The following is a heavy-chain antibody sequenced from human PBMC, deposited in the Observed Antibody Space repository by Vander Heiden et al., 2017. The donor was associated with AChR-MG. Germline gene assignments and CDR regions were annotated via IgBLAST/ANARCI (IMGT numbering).Heavy chain of an antibody. V-gene: IGHV4-39*01. CDR3: ARRVVVTAISGHYWYFDL. J-gene: IGHJ2*01. CDR2: IYYRGST. D-gene: IGHD2-21*02. Sequence: QLQLQESGPGLVKPSATLSLPCTVYGCSISSSSYYWGWIRQPPGKGLEWIGSIYYRGSTYYNPSLKSRVTISVDTSKNQFSLKLSSVTAADTAVYYCARRVVVTAISGHYWYFDLWGRGTLVTVSS. CDR1: GCSISSSSYY.